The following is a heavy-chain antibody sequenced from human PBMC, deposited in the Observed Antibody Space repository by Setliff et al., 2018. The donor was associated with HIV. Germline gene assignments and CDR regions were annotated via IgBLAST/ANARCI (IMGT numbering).Heavy chain of an antibody. CDR2: IYYSGTT. CDR3: ARFVRGAFDS. D-gene: IGHD3-10*02. Sequence: SETLSLTCTVSGGSISSGGYYWSWIRQHSRKGLEWIGSIYYSGTTYYNPSLKSRISISIDTSKNQFSLKLSSVAAADTAVYSCARFVRGAFDSWGQGSLVTVSS. V-gene: IGHV4-31*03. J-gene: IGHJ4*02. CDR1: GGSISSGGYY.